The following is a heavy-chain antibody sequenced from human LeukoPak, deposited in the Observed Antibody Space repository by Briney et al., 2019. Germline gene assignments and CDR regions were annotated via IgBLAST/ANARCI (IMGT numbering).Heavy chain of an antibody. CDR3: ARSAAVTGQFDF. CDR2: IYHAGST. J-gene: IGHJ4*02. D-gene: IGHD6-19*01. Sequence: SETLSLTCTVSGASISSSNWWTWVRQPPGEALEWIGEIYHAGSTKYNPPLRSRLTISVDKSKNSFSLSLTSVTAADTAFYYCARSAAVTGQFDFWGQGTLVTVSS. V-gene: IGHV4-4*02. CDR1: GASISSSNW.